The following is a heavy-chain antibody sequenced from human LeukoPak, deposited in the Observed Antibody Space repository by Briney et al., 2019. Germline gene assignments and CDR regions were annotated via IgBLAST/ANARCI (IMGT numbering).Heavy chain of an antibody. CDR2: IIPILGIA. D-gene: IGHD3-22*01. V-gene: IGHV1-69*04. Sequence: ASVKVSCKASGGTFSSYAISWVRQAPGQGLEWMGRIIPILGIANYAQKFQGRVTITADKSTSTAYMELSSLRSEDTAVYYCARGDYYDSSGYYGHAFDIWGQGTMVTVSS. CDR3: ARGDYYDSSGYYGHAFDI. J-gene: IGHJ3*02. CDR1: GGTFSSYA.